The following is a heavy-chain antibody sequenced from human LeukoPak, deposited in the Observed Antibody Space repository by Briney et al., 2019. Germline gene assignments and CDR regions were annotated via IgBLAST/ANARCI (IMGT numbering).Heavy chain of an antibody. CDR2: IYHTGGT. J-gene: IGHJ3*02. Sequence: SETLSLTCAVSGGSISSPSWWSWVRQPPGKGLEWIGEIYHTGGTNYNPSLKSRVTISVDTSKNQFSLKLSSVTAADTAVYYCARDKSSSGYYSDAFDIWGQGTMVTVSS. CDR1: GGSISSPSW. V-gene: IGHV4-4*02. D-gene: IGHD3-22*01. CDR3: ARDKSSSGYYSDAFDI.